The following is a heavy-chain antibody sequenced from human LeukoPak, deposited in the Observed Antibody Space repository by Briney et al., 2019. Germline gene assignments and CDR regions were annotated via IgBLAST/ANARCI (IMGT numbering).Heavy chain of an antibody. Sequence: SVKVSCKASGGTFSSYAISWVRQAPGQGLEWMGGIIPIFGTANYAQKFQGRVTITADESTSTAYMELSSLRSEGTAVYYCAREGDYYYYGMDVWGQGTTVTVSS. CDR3: AREGDYYYYGMDV. CDR2: IIPIFGTA. CDR1: GGTFSSYA. V-gene: IGHV1-69*13. J-gene: IGHJ6*02.